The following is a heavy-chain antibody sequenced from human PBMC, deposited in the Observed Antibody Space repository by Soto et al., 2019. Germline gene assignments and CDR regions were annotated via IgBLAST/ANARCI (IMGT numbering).Heavy chain of an antibody. CDR3: TRGGAARPDY. Sequence: DVVLVNSGGGFVRPGESLRLSCVASGFRFTSFGMNWVRQGPGKGLEWLSYISGLSATTYYADSVRGRFTVSRDNDMNLLFLQLNNLRDDDTAVYYCTRGGAARPDYWGQGSRVVVSS. V-gene: IGHV3-48*02. D-gene: IGHD2-15*01. J-gene: IGHJ4*02. CDR1: GFRFTSFG. CDR2: ISGLSATT.